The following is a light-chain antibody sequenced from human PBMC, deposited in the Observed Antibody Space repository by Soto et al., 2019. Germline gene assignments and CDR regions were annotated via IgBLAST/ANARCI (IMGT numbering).Light chain of an antibody. CDR2: GAS. J-gene: IGKJ4*01. Sequence: EIVLTQSPATLSLSPGERGTLSCWASQSVSTNLAWYQQKPGQAPRLLIYGASNRVTGIPARFSGSGSGTDFTLTISSLESEDFATYYCQHRANWPPGATFGGGTKVEIK. CDR1: QSVSTN. CDR3: QHRANWPPGAT. V-gene: IGKV3-11*01.